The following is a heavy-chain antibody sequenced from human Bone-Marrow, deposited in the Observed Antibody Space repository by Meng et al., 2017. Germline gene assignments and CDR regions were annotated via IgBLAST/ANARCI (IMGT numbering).Heavy chain of an antibody. V-gene: IGHV4-61*05. Sequence: GSLRLSCTVSGGSISSSSYYWGWIRQPPGKGLEWIGRIYTSGSTNYNPSLKSRVTMSVDTSKNQFSLKLSSVTAADTAVYYCARVRIGGWFDPWGQGTLVTVSS. CDR3: ARVRIGGWFDP. CDR1: GGSISSSSYY. D-gene: IGHD2-15*01. CDR2: IYTSGST. J-gene: IGHJ5*02.